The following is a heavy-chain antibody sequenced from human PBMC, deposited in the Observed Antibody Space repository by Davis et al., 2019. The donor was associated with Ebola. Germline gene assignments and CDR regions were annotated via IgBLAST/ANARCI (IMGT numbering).Heavy chain of an antibody. V-gene: IGHV3-21*01. Sequence: GESLKISCAASGFTFSTYSMSWVRQAPGKGLKWVSSINTGSNYIFYADSVKGRFTISRDNAKNSLLLQMDSLTAEDTAVYYCARERGPYILGWFEPFDIWGQGTRVTVSS. CDR2: INTGSNYI. D-gene: IGHD3-10*01. J-gene: IGHJ3*02. CDR3: ARERGPYILGWFEPFDI. CDR1: GFTFSTYS.